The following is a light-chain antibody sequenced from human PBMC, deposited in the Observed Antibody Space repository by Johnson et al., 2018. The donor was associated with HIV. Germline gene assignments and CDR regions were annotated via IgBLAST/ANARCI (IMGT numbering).Light chain of an antibody. Sequence: QSVLTQPPSVSAAPGQKVTISCSGSSSNIGSNFVSWYQQLPGKAPKLLIYDNNKRPLGIPDRFSGSKSGTSATLGITGLQTGDEADYYCGTWDSSLSAGVFGTGTKLTCL. V-gene: IGLV1-51*01. CDR1: SSNIGSNF. CDR3: GTWDSSLSAGV. CDR2: DNN. J-gene: IGLJ1*01.